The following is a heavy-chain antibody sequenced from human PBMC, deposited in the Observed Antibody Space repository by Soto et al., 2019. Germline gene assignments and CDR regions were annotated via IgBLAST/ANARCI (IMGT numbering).Heavy chain of an antibody. CDR2: INPNSGGT. CDR1: GYTFTAYY. J-gene: IGHJ4*02. CDR3: VKDFPFGSVFRGHDDIYS. V-gene: IGHV1-2*02. D-gene: IGHD5-12*01. Sequence: ASVKVSCKTSGYTFTAYYMHWVRQAPGQGLEWMGWINPNSGGTNYAQKFQGRVTMTRDKSISTAYMELSSLRPEDTAMYYCVKDFPFGSVFRGHDDIYSWGQGTPVTVSS.